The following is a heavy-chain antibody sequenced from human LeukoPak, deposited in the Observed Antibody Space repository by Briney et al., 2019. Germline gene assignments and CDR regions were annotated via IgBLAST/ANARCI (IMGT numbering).Heavy chain of an antibody. CDR2: IWYDGSNK. V-gene: IGHV3-33*08. J-gene: IGHJ3*02. D-gene: IGHD2-8*01. CDR3: AREQAAIMVYSNDAFDI. Sequence: SGGSLRLSCAASGFTFSSYAMSWVRQAPGKGLEWVAVIWYDGSNKYYADSVKGRFTISRDNSKNTLYLQMNSLRAEDTAVYYCAREQAAIMVYSNDAFDIWGQGTMVTVSS. CDR1: GFTFSSYA.